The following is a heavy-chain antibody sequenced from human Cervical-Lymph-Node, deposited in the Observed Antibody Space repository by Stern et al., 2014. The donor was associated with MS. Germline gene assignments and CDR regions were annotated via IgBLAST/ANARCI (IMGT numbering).Heavy chain of an antibody. D-gene: IGHD1-14*01. CDR2: INPSVGST. Sequence: VQLVESGAEVRKPGASVKISCKASGHTFTSYYIPWVRQAPGQGLEWMGAINPSVGSTRSSQKFQGRVTMTREPSTSTVYMEVSSLTSDDTAVYYCARKTITNPTDYWGQGTLVAVSS. J-gene: IGHJ4*02. CDR3: ARKTITNPTDY. V-gene: IGHV1-46*01. CDR1: GHTFTSYY.